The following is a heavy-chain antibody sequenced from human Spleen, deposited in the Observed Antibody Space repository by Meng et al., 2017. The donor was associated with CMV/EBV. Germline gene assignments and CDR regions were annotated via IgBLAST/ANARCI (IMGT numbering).Heavy chain of an antibody. CDR2: ISGRGSIT. Sequence: GESLKISCEVSGFTLRSYAVSWVRQAPGKGLEWVSAISGRGSITYYTDSVKGRFTISRDNSKNTLYLQMNSLRVEDTAVYYCAKLSWGREKPYIVDVCGQGTTVTVSS. CDR1: GFTLRSYA. J-gene: IGHJ6*02. D-gene: IGHD3-16*01. CDR3: AKLSWGREKPYIVDV. V-gene: IGHV3-23*01.